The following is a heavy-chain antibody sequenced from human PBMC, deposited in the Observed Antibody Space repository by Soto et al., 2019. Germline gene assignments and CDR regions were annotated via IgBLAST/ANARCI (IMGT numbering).Heavy chain of an antibody. D-gene: IGHD6-19*01. V-gene: IGHV3-48*02. Sequence: EVQLVESGGGLVQPGGSLRLYCVGSGFMFDSFAMNWVRQAPGKGLEWVSYINGASDSIYYAESVKGRFTISRDNARNLRSLQMDSLSDEDTAVYYCAKSGDSAGWGIDFWGQGTLVTVSS. J-gene: IGHJ4*02. CDR2: INGASDSI. CDR3: AKSGDSAGWGIDF. CDR1: GFMFDSFA.